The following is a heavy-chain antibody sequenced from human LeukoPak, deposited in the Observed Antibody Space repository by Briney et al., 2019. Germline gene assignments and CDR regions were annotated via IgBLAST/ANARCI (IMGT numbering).Heavy chain of an antibody. V-gene: IGHV3-64*04. CDR2: ISSNGGST. Sequence: GGSLRLSCSASGFTFSSYAMHWVRQAPGKGLEYVSAISSNGGSTYYADSVKGRFTISRDNSKNTLYLQMNSLRAEDTAVYYCAKDQGDYYDYGMDVWGKGTTVTVSS. J-gene: IGHJ6*04. CDR1: GFTFSSYA. CDR3: AKDQGDYYDYGMDV.